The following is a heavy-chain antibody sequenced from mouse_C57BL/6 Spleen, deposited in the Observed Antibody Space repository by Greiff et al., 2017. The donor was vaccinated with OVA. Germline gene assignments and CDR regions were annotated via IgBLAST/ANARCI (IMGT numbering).Heavy chain of an antibody. D-gene: IGHD2-1*01. Sequence: EVQVVESGPGLVKPSQSLSLTCSVTGYSITSGYYWNWIRQFPGNKLEWMGYISYDGNNNYNPSLKNRISITRDTSKNQFFLKLNSVTTEDTATYYCARDRGYGNPFAYWGQGTLGTVSA. V-gene: IGHV3-6*01. CDR2: ISYDGNN. CDR1: GYSITSGYY. J-gene: IGHJ3*01. CDR3: ARDRGYGNPFAY.